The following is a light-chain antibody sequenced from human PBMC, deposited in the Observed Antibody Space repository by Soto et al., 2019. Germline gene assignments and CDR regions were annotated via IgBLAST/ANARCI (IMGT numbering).Light chain of an antibody. Sequence: DIQMTQPPSSLSASVGDRVTITCRASQMMSRYLNWYHQKAGRAPKLLISAASNLQTGVPSRFSGSGSGTEFTLTISSLQPEDFGTYYCQQSYSTPWTFGQGTKVDI. CDR2: AAS. V-gene: IGKV1-39*01. J-gene: IGKJ1*01. CDR3: QQSYSTPWT. CDR1: QMMSRY.